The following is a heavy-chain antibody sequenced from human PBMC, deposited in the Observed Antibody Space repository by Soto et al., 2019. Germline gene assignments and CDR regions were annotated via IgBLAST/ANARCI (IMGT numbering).Heavy chain of an antibody. CDR1: GGSSKGGGYY. CDR2: SYNTGTT. J-gene: IGHJ5*02. CDR3: ARGRGSIYQNLYDL. Sequence: QVQLQESGPGLVKPSQTLSLTCTVPGGSSKGGGYYWTWIRQHPGKGLECFGNSYNTGTTYYNPSLEGTVSIAVDMSRNQFSLRVTAVTAADSDVYYWARGRGSIYQNLYDLLGQGIRFTVS. V-gene: IGHV4-31*01. D-gene: IGHD6-25*01.